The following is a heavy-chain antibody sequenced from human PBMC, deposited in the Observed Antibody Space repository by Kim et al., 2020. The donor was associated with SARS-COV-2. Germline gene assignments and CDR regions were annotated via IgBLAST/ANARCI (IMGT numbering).Heavy chain of an antibody. Sequence: FQGRVTITRDTSASTAYMELSSLRSEDTAVYYCALAVLLWFGDPPGGMDVWGQGTTVTVSS. D-gene: IGHD3-10*01. CDR3: ALAVLLWFGDPPGGMDV. J-gene: IGHJ6*02. V-gene: IGHV1-3*01.